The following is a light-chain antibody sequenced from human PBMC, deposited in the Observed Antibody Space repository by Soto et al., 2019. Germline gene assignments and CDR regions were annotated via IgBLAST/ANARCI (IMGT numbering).Light chain of an antibody. J-gene: IGLJ1*01. CDR1: SSDVGGYKY. CDR3: SSYSGTDYPYV. CDR2: EVS. Sequence: QSSLAQPASASGPFGQSVTISCTGTSSDVGGYKYVFWYQQHPGKAPKLMVYEVSERPSGVPDRFSVFNSGNAAALTVSGLQAVDEADYYCSSYSGTDYPYVIVTGAKVTVL. V-gene: IGLV2-8*01.